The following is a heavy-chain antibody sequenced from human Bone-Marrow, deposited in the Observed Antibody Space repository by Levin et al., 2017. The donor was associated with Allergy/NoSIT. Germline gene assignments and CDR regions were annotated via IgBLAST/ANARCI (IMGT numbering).Heavy chain of an antibody. CDR3: ARDSSRTVAGVTSAY. CDR1: GYTFTSYG. D-gene: IGHD6-19*01. Sequence: EASVKVSCKASGYTFTSYGISWVRQAPGQGLEWLGWISANSGYTSYAQKFQGRVTMTTDTSTAYMELRSLRFDDTAMYYCARDSSRTVAGVTSAYWGQGTLVTVP. CDR2: ISANSGYT. V-gene: IGHV1-18*01. J-gene: IGHJ4*02.